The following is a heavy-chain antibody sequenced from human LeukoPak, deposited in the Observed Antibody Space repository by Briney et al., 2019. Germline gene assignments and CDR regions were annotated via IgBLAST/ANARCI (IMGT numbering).Heavy chain of an antibody. Sequence: GGSLRLXCAASGFTFSSYWMSWVRQAPGKVLEWVANIKQDGSEKYYVDSVKGRFTISRDNAKNSLYLQMNSLRAEDTAVYYCARDIVLMVYATYYFDYWGQGTLVTVSS. CDR2: IKQDGSEK. CDR3: ARDIVLMVYATYYFDY. V-gene: IGHV3-7*01. D-gene: IGHD2-8*01. J-gene: IGHJ4*02. CDR1: GFTFSSYW.